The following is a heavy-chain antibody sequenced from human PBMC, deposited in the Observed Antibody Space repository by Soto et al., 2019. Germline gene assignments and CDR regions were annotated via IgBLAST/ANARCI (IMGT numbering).Heavy chain of an antibody. J-gene: IGHJ6*02. Sequence: PGGSLRLSCAGSGFNFTDYNMNWVRQAPGKGLEWVSSISSTGRYIYYGDSVRGRITVSRDNGKNSLFLQMNNLGAEDTAVYYCAREKCSSNNCYLVGYYGLDVWGQGTTVTVPS. CDR2: ISSTGRYI. D-gene: IGHD2-2*01. CDR3: AREKCSSNNCYLVGYYGLDV. V-gene: IGHV3-21*01. CDR1: GFNFTDYN.